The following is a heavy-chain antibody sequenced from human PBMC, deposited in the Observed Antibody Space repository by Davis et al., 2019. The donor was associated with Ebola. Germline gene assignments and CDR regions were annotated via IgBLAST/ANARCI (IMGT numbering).Heavy chain of an antibody. J-gene: IGHJ5*02. Sequence: ASSQIFCYASSYTFSSYDTNWVRQAPGQGLEWMGWMNPNSGNRGYVQKFQGRVTMTRNTSISTAYMELSSLRSEDTAVYYCARGRAGSFNWFDPWGQGTLVTVSS. CDR1: SYTFSSYD. CDR3: ARGRAGSFNWFDP. CDR2: MNPNSGNR. D-gene: IGHD1-26*01. V-gene: IGHV1-8*01.